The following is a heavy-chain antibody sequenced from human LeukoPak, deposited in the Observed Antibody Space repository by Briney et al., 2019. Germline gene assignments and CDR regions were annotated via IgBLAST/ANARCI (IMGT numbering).Heavy chain of an antibody. CDR2: INPSGGST. CDR1: GYTFTSYY. V-gene: IGHV1-46*01. Sequence: GASVKVSCKASGYTFTSYYMHWVRQAPGQGLEWMGIINPSGGSTSYAQKFQGRATMTRDTSTSTVYMELSSLRSEDTAVYYCAREHAGLYFDYWGQGTLVTVSS. CDR3: AREHAGLYFDY. J-gene: IGHJ4*02.